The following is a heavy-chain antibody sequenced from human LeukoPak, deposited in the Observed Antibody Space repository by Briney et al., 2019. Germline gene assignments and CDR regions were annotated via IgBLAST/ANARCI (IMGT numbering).Heavy chain of an antibody. CDR2: IYYSGST. V-gene: IGHV4-39*01. CDR1: GGSISSGGYY. D-gene: IGHD6-6*01. J-gene: IGHJ4*02. Sequence: PSETLSLTCTVSGGSISSGGYYWGWIRQPPGKGLEWIGSIYYSGSTYYNPSLKSRLTVSVDTSKNQFFLDLSSVTAADTAVYYCARHLSIAAGPGYFDSWGQGTLVTVCS. CDR3: ARHLSIAAGPGYFDS.